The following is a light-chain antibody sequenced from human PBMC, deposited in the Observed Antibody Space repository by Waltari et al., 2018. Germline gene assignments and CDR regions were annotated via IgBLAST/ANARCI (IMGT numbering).Light chain of an antibody. CDR2: DVS. J-gene: IGLJ2*01. V-gene: IGLV2-14*03. Sequence: QSALTQPASVSGSPGQSITISCTGTSSDVGGYNYVSWYPHHPGKAPKLIIYDVSRWPSGVSNRFSGSKSGNTASLTISGLQAEDDADYYCSSYAGYSAVVFGGGTKVTVL. CDR3: SSYAGYSAVV. CDR1: SSDVGGYNY.